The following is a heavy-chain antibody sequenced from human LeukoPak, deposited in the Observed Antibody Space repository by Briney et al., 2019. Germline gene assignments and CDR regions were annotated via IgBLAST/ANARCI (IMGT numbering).Heavy chain of an antibody. CDR2: LRKDATYS. D-gene: IGHD1-26*01. Sequence: GGSLRLSCAASGFGFSSYGMYWVRQTPDKGLEWVAYLRKDATYSNYADSVRGRFTISRDNSENTLDLQMSSLRVEDTAVYFCASGGPTRGTLDSWGQGTLVTLSS. CDR1: GFGFSSYG. J-gene: IGHJ4*02. V-gene: IGHV3-30*02. CDR3: ASGGPTRGTLDS.